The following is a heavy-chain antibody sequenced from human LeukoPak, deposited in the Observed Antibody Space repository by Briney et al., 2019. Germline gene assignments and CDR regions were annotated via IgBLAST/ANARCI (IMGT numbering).Heavy chain of an antibody. CDR2: IIPIFGTA. CDR1: GGTFSRYA. D-gene: IGHD3-3*01. J-gene: IGHJ3*02. V-gene: IGHV1-69*13. Sequence: GASVKVSCKASGGTFSRYAISWVRQAPGQGLEWMGGIIPIFGTANYAQKFQGRVTITADESTSTAYMELSSLRSEDTAVYYCAGDINSITIFGVVQSAFDIWGQGTMVTVSS. CDR3: AGDINSITIFGVVQSAFDI.